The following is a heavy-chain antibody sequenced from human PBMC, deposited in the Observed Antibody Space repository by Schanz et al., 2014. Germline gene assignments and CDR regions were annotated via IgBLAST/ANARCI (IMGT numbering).Heavy chain of an antibody. V-gene: IGHV3-64*04. Sequence: VELVESGGGLVQPGGSLRLSCAASGFSFSDHAMDWVRQAAGKGLEYVSAISHDGYSTYYADSVKGRFTISRDNSKNTLYLQMNSLRPEDTAVYYCAKYRGYYRVSGSYRELEYWGQGTLVTVSS. CDR1: GFSFSDHA. D-gene: IGHD3-10*01. J-gene: IGHJ4*02. CDR3: AKYRGYYRVSGSYRELEY. CDR2: ISHDGYST.